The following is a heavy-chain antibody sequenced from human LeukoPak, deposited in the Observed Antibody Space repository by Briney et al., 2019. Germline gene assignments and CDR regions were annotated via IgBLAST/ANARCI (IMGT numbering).Heavy chain of an antibody. CDR1: GFSFSSYG. J-gene: IGHJ4*02. V-gene: IGHV3-30*02. CDR3: AKCSAGNCDIDY. Sequence: GGSLRLSCAASGFSFSSYGMHWGRQAPGKGLEWLTFIWFDGSQTYYADSVKGRFTISRDNSKNTLYLQMNSLRTEDTAMYYCAKCSAGNCDIDYWGQGTLVTVSS. D-gene: IGHD2-15*01. CDR2: IWFDGSQT.